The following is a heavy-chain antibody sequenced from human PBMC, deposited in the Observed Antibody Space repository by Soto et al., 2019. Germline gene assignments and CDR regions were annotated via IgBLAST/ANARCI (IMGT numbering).Heavy chain of an antibody. CDR1: GGTFSSYA. Sequence: SVKVSCKASGGTFSSYAISWVRQAPGQGLEWMGGIIPIFGTANYAQKFQGRVTITADESTSTAYMELSSLRSEDTAVYYCARGYDSSGYYYVGYYFDYWGRGTLVTVSS. CDR2: IIPIFGTA. V-gene: IGHV1-69*13. J-gene: IGHJ4*02. D-gene: IGHD3-22*01. CDR3: ARGYDSSGYYYVGYYFDY.